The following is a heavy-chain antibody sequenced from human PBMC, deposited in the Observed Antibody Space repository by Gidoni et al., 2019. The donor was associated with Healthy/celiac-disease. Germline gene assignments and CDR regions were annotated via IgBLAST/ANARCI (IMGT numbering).Heavy chain of an antibody. CDR2: IYPGDSDT. D-gene: IGHD4-17*01. J-gene: IGHJ3*02. CDR3: ARLTTVVTRGAFDI. V-gene: IGHV5-51*01. Sequence: EVQLVQSGAEVKKRGESLKISCKGSGYSFTSYWIGWVRQMPGKGLEWMGIIYPGDSDTSYSPSFQGQVTISADTSISTAYLQWSSLTASDTAMYYCARLTTVVTRGAFDIWGQGTMVTVSS. CDR1: GYSFTSYW.